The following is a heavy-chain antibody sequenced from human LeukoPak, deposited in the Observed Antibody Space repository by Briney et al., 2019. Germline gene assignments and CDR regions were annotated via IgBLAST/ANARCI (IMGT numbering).Heavy chain of an antibody. CDR2: IISSGSTI. J-gene: IGHJ3*02. Sequence: GGSLRLSWAASGFTFSSYEMNWVRQAPGKGLEWVSYIISSGSTIYYADSVKGRFTISRDNAKNSLYLQMNSLRAEDTAVYYCASHREWFGEFPDAFDTWGQGTMVTVSS. D-gene: IGHD3-10*01. V-gene: IGHV3-48*03. CDR1: GFTFSSYE. CDR3: ASHREWFGEFPDAFDT.